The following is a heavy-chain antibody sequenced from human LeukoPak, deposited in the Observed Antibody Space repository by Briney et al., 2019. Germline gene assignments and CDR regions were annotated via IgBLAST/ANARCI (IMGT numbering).Heavy chain of an antibody. D-gene: IGHD6-19*01. CDR2: SSGRGGST. CDR3: ARVGENSGWTPYEGNSYSYMDV. J-gene: IGHJ6*03. CDR1: GFTFNSYA. V-gene: IGHV3-23*01. Sequence: GGPLRLSCAAAGFTFNSYAMRWLRHARRKGLVCVSASSGRGGSTYHAHSVRARLTIPRDNHKNTLYLKMNTVRAEDTAVFWCARVGENSGWTPYEGNSYSYMDVWGKGTTVTISS.